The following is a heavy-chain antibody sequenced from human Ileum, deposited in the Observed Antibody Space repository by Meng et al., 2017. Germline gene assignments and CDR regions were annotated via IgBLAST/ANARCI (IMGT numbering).Heavy chain of an antibody. Sequence: GGSLRLSCAASGFTFSSYWMSWVRQAPGKGLEWVANIKQGGSEKYYVDSVKGRFTISRDNAKNSLYLQMNSLRAEDTAVYYCASPLMYSSSWWGGIDYWGQGTLVTVSS. CDR3: ASPLMYSSSWWGGIDY. CDR2: IKQGGSEK. CDR1: GFTFSSYW. J-gene: IGHJ4*02. V-gene: IGHV3-7*01. D-gene: IGHD6-13*01.